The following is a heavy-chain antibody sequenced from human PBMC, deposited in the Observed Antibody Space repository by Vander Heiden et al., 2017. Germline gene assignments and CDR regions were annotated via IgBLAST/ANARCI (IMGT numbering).Heavy chain of an antibody. Sequence: EMQLVESGGGLVQPGGSLRLSCAASGFTFSRYWMHWIRQAPGKGLAWVSRLNGDGSSTTYADSVKGRFTISRDNAKNTLYLQMNSLRAEDTAVYYCVGVDNYDFWSGVWDQGTLVTVSS. V-gene: IGHV3-74*01. CDR2: LNGDGSST. J-gene: IGHJ4*02. CDR1: GFTFSRYW. D-gene: IGHD3-3*01. CDR3: VGVDNYDFWSGV.